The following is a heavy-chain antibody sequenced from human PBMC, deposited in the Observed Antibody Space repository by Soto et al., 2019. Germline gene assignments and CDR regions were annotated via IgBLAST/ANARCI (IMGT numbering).Heavy chain of an antibody. V-gene: IGHV3-7*04. D-gene: IGHD3-16*02. CDR2: IKQDGSEY. J-gene: IGHJ4*02. CDR3: ARGAFPTWGSYPLDY. CDR1: GFTFSTYW. Sequence: GGSLRLSCAASGFTFSTYWMTWVRQAPGKGLEWVANIKQDGSEYYYVGSVKGRFTISRDNAKNSLYLQMNSLRAEDTAVYYCARGAFPTWGSYPLDYWGQGTLLTVSS.